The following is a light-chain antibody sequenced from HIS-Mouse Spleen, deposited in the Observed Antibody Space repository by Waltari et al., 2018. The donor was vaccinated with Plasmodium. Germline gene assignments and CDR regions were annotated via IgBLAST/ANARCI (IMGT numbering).Light chain of an antibody. CDR2: DVS. J-gene: IGLJ3*02. V-gene: IGLV2-14*03. Sequence: QSPPPQPPSVSGPPRHATTISCTGTGPPPGGHSYLPWYQQHPGKAPQLMIYDVSNRPSVVSNRFSGSKSGNTASLTISGLQAEDEADYYCSSDTSSSTWVFGGGTKLTVL. CDR3: SSDTSSSTWV. CDR1: GPPPGGHSY.